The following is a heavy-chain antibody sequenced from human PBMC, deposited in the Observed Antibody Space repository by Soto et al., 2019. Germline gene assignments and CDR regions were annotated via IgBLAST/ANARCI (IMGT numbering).Heavy chain of an antibody. Sequence: LRLSCAASGFTFSNAWMSWVRQAPGKGLEWVGRIKSKTDGGTTDYAAPVKGRFTISRDDSKNTLYLQMNSLKTEDTAVYYCTTRRRVVPAAPSWFDPWGQGTLVTVSS. D-gene: IGHD2-2*01. CDR2: IKSKTDGGTT. CDR3: TTRRRVVPAAPSWFDP. V-gene: IGHV3-15*01. CDR1: GFTFSNAW. J-gene: IGHJ5*02.